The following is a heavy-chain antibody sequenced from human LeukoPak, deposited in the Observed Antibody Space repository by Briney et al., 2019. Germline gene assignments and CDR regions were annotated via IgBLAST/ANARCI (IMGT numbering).Heavy chain of an antibody. V-gene: IGHV3-66*04. J-gene: IGHJ4*02. CDR1: GFTVSSNY. Sequence: GGPLRLSCAASGFTVSSNYMSWVRQAPGKGLEWVSVIDSGGSTYYADSVKGRFTISRDNSKNTLYLQMNSLRAEDTAVYYCARLTYGSGTHWGQGTLVTVSS. CDR2: IDSGGST. D-gene: IGHD3-10*01. CDR3: ARLTYGSGTH.